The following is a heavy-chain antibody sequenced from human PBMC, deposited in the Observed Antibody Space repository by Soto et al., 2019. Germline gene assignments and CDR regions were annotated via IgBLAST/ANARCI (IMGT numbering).Heavy chain of an antibody. CDR2: ISAYNGNT. CDR3: ARGGQECSSTGCSYNYDGMDV. D-gene: IGHD2-2*01. CDR1: GYTFAYYG. J-gene: IGHJ6*02. Sequence: ASVKVSCKASGYTFAYYGIGWVRQAPGQGLEWLGWISAYNGNTHHAQNLQGRVTMTTDTSTSTAYMELRSLRSDDTAVYYCARGGQECSSTGCSYNYDGMDVWGQGTTVTVSS. V-gene: IGHV1-18*01.